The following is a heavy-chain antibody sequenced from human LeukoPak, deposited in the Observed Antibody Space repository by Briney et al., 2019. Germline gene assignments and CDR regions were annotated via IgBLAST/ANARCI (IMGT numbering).Heavy chain of an antibody. CDR3: ARDTATMIEA. V-gene: IGHV1-18*01. CDR2: ISAYNGNT. Sequence: GSSVKVSCKASGGTFSSYAISWVRQAPGQGLEWMGWISAYNGNTNYAQKLRGRVTMTTDTSTSTAYMELRSLRSDDTAVYYCARDTATMIEAWGQGTLVTVSS. D-gene: IGHD3-22*01. J-gene: IGHJ5*02. CDR1: GGTFSSYA.